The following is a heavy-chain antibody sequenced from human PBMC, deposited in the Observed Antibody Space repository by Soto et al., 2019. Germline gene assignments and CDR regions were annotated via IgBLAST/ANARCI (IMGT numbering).Heavy chain of an antibody. D-gene: IGHD3-10*01. CDR3: ARAGRYYGSGSYYNLGY. V-gene: IGHV4-31*03. CDR2: IYYSGST. CDR1: GGSISSGGYY. Sequence: QVQLQESGPGLVKPSQTLSLTCTVSGGSISSGGYYWSWIRQQPGKGLEWIGYIYYSGSTYYNPSLKRRVPISADTSKNQFSLKLSSVTAADTAVYYCARAGRYYGSGSYYNLGYWGQGTLVTVSS. J-gene: IGHJ4*02.